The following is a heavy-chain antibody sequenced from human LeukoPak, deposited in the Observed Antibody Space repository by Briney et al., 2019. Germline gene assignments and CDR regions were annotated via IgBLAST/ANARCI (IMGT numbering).Heavy chain of an antibody. V-gene: IGHV1-18*01. CDR1: GYTFTSYG. J-gene: IGHJ4*02. D-gene: IGHD1-26*01. CDR3: ARGGRYSGSYPYYFDY. Sequence: ASVKLSCTASGYTFTSYGISWVRQAPGQGLEWMGWISAYNGNTNYAQKLQGRVTMTTDTSTSKAYMELRSLRSDDTAVYYCARGGRYSGSYPYYFDYWGQGTLVTVSS. CDR2: ISAYNGNT.